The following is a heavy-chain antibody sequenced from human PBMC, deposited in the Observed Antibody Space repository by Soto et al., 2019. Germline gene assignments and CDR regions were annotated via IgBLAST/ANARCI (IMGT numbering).Heavy chain of an antibody. J-gene: IGHJ4*02. CDR2: IYPGDSDT. CDR1: GYSFTIYW. D-gene: IGHD3-16*02. V-gene: IGHV5-51*01. Sequence: GESLKISCKGSGYSFTIYWIGWVRQMPGKGLEWMGIIYPGDSDTRYSPSFQGQVTISADKSISTAYLQWSSLKASDIAMYYCARLYYDYVWGSYRLKYYFDYWGQGTLVTVSS. CDR3: ARLYYDYVWGSYRLKYYFDY.